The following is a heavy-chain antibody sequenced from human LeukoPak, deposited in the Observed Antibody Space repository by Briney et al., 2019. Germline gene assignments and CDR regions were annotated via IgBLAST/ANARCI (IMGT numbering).Heavy chain of an antibody. Sequence: SETLSLTCAVYGGSFSGYYWSWIRQPPGKGLEWIGEINHSGSTNYNPSLKSRVTISVDTSKNQFSLKLSSVTAADTAVYYCAKQLGYCSDGSCYFPYWGQGTLVTVSS. CDR3: AKQLGYCSDGSCYFPY. D-gene: IGHD2-15*01. CDR2: INHSGST. CDR1: GGSFSGYY. V-gene: IGHV4-34*01. J-gene: IGHJ4*02.